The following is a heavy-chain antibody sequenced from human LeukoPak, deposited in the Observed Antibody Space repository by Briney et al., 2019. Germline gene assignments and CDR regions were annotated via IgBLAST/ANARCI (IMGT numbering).Heavy chain of an antibody. CDR2: INPDSGGT. D-gene: IGHD2-15*01. J-gene: IGHJ5*02. CDR3: ARGLLPMSNWFDP. Sequence: GASVKVSSEASGYTFTAFYIHWVRLAPGQGLEWMGWINPDSGGTKFAQKFQGRVTMTRDTSITTAYMELTRLRYDDTAVYYCARGLLPMSNWFDPWGQGTVVTVSS. V-gene: IGHV1-2*02. CDR1: GYTFTAFY.